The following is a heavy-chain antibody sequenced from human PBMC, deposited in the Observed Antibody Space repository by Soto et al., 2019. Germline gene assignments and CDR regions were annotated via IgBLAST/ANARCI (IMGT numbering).Heavy chain of an antibody. Sequence: PGESLKISCEGSGYSVALYWIGWVRQMPGKDLEWMGIIYPSDSDVRYSPSFQGQVTMSADKSISTVYLQWNSLKASDTAMYYCARIIADWYFDLWGRGTLVTVSS. CDR1: GYSVALYW. D-gene: IGHD3-16*02. CDR3: ARIIADWYFDL. V-gene: IGHV5-51*01. CDR2: IYPSDSDV. J-gene: IGHJ2*01.